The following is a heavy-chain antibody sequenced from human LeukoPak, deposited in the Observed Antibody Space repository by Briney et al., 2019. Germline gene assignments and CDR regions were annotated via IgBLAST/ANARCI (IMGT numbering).Heavy chain of an antibody. CDR1: GFTFSSYA. J-gene: IGHJ4*02. V-gene: IGHV3-30*18. CDR3: AKKGSSGWYIDY. CDR2: ISYDGSNK. D-gene: IGHD6-19*01. Sequence: GRSLRLSCAASGFTFSSYAMHWVRQAPGKGLEWVAVISYDGSNKYYADSVKGRFTISRDNSKNTLYLQMNSLRAEDTAVYYCAKKGSSGWYIDYWGQGTLVTVSS.